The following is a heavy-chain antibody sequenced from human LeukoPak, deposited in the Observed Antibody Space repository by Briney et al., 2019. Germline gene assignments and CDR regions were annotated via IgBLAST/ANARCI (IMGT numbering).Heavy chain of an antibody. V-gene: IGHV3-23*01. CDR2: ISNIGGST. CDR1: GFTFSSYA. Sequence: GGSLRLSCAASGFTFSSYAMSWVRQTPGKGLEWVSGISNIGGSTYYADSVKGRFTIFRDKSKNTLFLQMNSLRAEDTALYYCAKKRHFGSGSADFDYWGQGTLVTVSS. D-gene: IGHD3-10*01. CDR3: AKKRHFGSGSADFDY. J-gene: IGHJ4*02.